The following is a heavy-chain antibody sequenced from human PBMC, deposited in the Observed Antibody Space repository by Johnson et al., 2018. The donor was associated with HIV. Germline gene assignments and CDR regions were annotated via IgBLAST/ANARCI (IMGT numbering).Heavy chain of an antibody. V-gene: IGHV3-30*02. CDR3: AKGGVPYCGGDCYDAFDI. CDR1: GFTFSSYG. CDR2: IRYDGSNK. D-gene: IGHD2-21*01. J-gene: IGHJ3*02. Sequence: QVQLVDSGGGVVQPGGSLRLSCAASGFTFSSYGMHWVRQAPGKGLEWVAFIRYDGSNKYYADSVKGRFTISRDNSKNTLYLQMNSLRAEDTAVYYCAKGGVPYCGGDCYDAFDIWGQGTMVTVSS.